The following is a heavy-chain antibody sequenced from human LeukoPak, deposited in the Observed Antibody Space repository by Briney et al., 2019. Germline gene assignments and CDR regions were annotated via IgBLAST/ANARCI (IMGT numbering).Heavy chain of an antibody. CDR3: ARQTTITGTMDAFDI. CDR2: IYYTGST. Sequence: SETLSLTCSVSGGSITRNYWNWIRQSPGKGLEWIGYIYYTGSTNYNPSLKSRVTISVDTSKNQFSLKLSSVTAADTAVYHCARQTTITGTMDAFDIWGQGTVVTVSS. D-gene: IGHD1-7*01. V-gene: IGHV4-59*08. J-gene: IGHJ3*02. CDR1: GGSITRNY.